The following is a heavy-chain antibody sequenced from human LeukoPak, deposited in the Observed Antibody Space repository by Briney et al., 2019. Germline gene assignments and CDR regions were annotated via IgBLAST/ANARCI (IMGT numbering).Heavy chain of an antibody. Sequence: GGSLRLSCAASGFTFSSYAMNWVRQAPGKGLEWVSSISSSSSYIYYADSVKGRFTISRDNAKNSLYLQMNSLRAEDTAVYYCARDPLYYGSGSFDYWGQGTLVTVSS. D-gene: IGHD3-10*01. CDR2: ISSSSSYI. V-gene: IGHV3-21*01. CDR1: GFTFSSYA. J-gene: IGHJ4*02. CDR3: ARDPLYYGSGSFDY.